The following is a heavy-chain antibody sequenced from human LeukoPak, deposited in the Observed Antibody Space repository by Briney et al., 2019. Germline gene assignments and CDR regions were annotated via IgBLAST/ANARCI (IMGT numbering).Heavy chain of an antibody. Sequence: GASVKVSCKASGGTFSSYAISWVRQAPGQGLECMGGIIPIFGTANYAQKFQGRVTITADKSTSTAYMELSSLRSEDTAVYYCARDGFGDMEPSYYYYGMDVWGKGTTVTVSS. CDR3: ARDGFGDMEPSYYYYGMDV. V-gene: IGHV1-69*06. J-gene: IGHJ6*04. CDR2: IIPIFGTA. CDR1: GGTFSSYA. D-gene: IGHD3-10*01.